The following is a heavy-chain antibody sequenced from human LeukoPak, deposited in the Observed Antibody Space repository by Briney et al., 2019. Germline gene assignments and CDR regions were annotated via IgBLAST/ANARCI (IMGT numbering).Heavy chain of an antibody. CDR3: ARNDY. CDR2: IYSGGSA. Sequence: GGSLRLSCAASGFTLSSNYMTWVRQAPGKGLEWVSLIYSGGSAYYADSVKGRFTISRDNSKNTLYLQMNSLRAEDTAVYYCARNDYWGQGTLVTVSS. V-gene: IGHV3-66*01. J-gene: IGHJ4*02. CDR1: GFTLSSNY.